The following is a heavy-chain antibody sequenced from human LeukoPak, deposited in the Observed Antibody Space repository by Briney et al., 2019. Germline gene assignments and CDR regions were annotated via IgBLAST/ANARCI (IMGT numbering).Heavy chain of an antibody. D-gene: IGHD6-6*01. CDR2: MNPNSGNT. J-gene: IGHJ4*02. CDR3: ATPGSQYSSLDY. V-gene: IGHV1-8*01. CDR1: GYTFTSYD. Sequence: ASVKVSCKASGYTFTSYDINWVRQATGQGLEWMGWMNPNSGNTGYAQKFQGRVTMTRNTSISTAYMELSSLRSEDTAVYYCATPGSQYSSLDYWGQGTLVTVSS.